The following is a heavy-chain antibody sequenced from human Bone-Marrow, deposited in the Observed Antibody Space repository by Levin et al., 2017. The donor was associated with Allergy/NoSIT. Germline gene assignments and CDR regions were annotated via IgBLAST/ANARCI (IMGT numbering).Heavy chain of an antibody. CDR1: GDSISRFY. V-gene: IGHV4-59*01. J-gene: IGHJ6*03. Sequence: SQTLSLTRSVSGDSISRFYWSWIRQPPGKGLEWIGFIYDSGSTNYNPSLKSRVSISVDTSKNQFSLKLSSVTAADTAVYYCAVGMNGHYYYYMDVWGKGTTVTVTS. CDR2: IYDSGST. D-gene: IGHD1-26*01. CDR3: AVGMNGHYYYYMDV.